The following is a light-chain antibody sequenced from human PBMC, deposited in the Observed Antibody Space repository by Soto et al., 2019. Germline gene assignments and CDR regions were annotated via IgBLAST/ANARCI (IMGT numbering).Light chain of an antibody. CDR1: QSISNY. J-gene: IGKJ2*01. V-gene: IGKV1-39*01. CDR2: GAS. Sequence: DIQMTQSPSSLSASVGDRVTITCRASQSISNYLNWYQQKPGKAPKLLIYGASSLKSGVPSRFSGSGSGTAFSLTISSLQPEDFASYFCQQSYGIPPYTFGQGTKLEIK. CDR3: QQSYGIPPYT.